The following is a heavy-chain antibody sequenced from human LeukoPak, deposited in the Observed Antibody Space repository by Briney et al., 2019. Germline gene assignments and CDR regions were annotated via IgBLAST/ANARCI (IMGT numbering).Heavy chain of an antibody. D-gene: IGHD3-10*01. CDR3: ARHLVRSYYGSGSSDAYFDP. Sequence: SETLSLTCTVSGGSISSSSYYWGWIRQPPGKGLEWIGSIYYSGSTYYNPSLKSRVTISVDTSKNQFSLELSSVTAADTAVYYCARHLVRSYYGSGSSDAYFDPWGQGTLVTVSS. CDR1: GGSISSSSYY. CDR2: IYYSGST. V-gene: IGHV4-39*01. J-gene: IGHJ5*02.